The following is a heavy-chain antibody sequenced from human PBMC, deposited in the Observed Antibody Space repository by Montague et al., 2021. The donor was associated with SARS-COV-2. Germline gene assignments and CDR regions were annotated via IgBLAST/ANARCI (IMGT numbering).Heavy chain of an antibody. D-gene: IGHD3-9*01. V-gene: IGHV3-48*03. Sequence: SLRLSCAASGFTFSSYEMNWVRQAPGKGLEWVSYISSSGSTIYYADSVKGRFTISRDNAKNSLYLQMNSLRAEDTAVYYCARVEGWTDYYDILTGYSRSFGYWGQGTLVTVSS. CDR2: ISSSGSTI. J-gene: IGHJ4*02. CDR1: GFTFSSYE. CDR3: ARVEGWTDYYDILTGYSRSFGY.